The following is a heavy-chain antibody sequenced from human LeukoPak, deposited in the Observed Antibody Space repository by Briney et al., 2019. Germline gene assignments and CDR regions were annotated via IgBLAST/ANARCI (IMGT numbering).Heavy chain of an antibody. J-gene: IGHJ4*02. CDR1: SDSISGYY. CDR2: IYYSGST. Sequence: SEILSLTCAFASDSISGYYWSWLRPPPGKGLEWIGNIYYSGSTKYNPSLKSRVTISVDTSKNQFSLRLSPVTAADTAMYYCAREKYGGSNDYWGQGTLVTVSS. V-gene: IGHV4-59*01. CDR3: AREKYGGSNDY. D-gene: IGHD1-26*01.